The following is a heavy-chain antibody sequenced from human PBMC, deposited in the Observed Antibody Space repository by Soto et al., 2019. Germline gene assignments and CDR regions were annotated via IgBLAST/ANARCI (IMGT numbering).Heavy chain of an antibody. CDR2: IYYSGST. V-gene: IGHV4-59*08. CDR1: GGSISSYY. D-gene: IGHD3-22*01. Sequence: TSETLSLTCTVSGGSISSYYWSWIRQPPGKGLEWIGYIYYSGSTNYNPSLKSRVTISVDTSKNQFSLKLSSVTAADTAVYYCARHWTSMRNRGGFDYWGQGTLVTVSS. CDR3: ARHWTSMRNRGGFDY. J-gene: IGHJ4*02.